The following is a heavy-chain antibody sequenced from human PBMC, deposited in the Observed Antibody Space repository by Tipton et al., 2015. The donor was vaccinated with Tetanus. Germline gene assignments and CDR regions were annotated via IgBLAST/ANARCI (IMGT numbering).Heavy chain of an antibody. CDR2: ISGSGGST. J-gene: IGHJ6*02. Sequence: SLRLSCAASGFTFSSSAMNWVRQAPGKGLEWVSGISGSGGSTYFPDSVKGRFTISRDNSKDTLYLQRNSLRAEDTAVYYCAKAVVGAYYYYGMDVGGQGPTVTVSS. D-gene: IGHD2-15*01. CDR3: AKAVVGAYYYYGMDV. V-gene: IGHV3-23*01. CDR1: GFTFSSSA.